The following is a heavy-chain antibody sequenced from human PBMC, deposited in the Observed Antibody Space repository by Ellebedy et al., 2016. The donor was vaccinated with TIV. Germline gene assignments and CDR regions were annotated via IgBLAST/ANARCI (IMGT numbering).Heavy chain of an antibody. CDR2: IIPILGVA. CDR1: GGTFSNYA. CDR3: ARWGGSSGRFQGPYDY. V-gene: IGHV1-69*04. D-gene: IGHD1-26*01. J-gene: IGHJ4*02. Sequence: AASVKVSCKASGGTFSNYAFTWVRQAPGQGLEWMGRIIPILGVADYAQNFQGRVTFTADKYTTTTYMELSSLRSEDTAVYYCARWGGSSGRFQGPYDYWGQGTLVAVSS.